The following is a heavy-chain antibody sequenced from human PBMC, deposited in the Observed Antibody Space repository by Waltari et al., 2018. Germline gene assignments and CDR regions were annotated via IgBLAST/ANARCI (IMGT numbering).Heavy chain of an antibody. CDR3: ARELHYYDSSGYYYYYMDV. D-gene: IGHD3-22*01. CDR1: GGSISSYY. V-gene: IGHV4-59*01. Sequence: QVQLQESGPGLVKPSETLSLTCTVSGGSISSYYWSWIRQPPGKGLEWIGYIYYSGSTNYNPSLKSRVTISVDTSKNQFPLKLSSVTAADTAVYYCARELHYYDSSGYYYYYMDVWGKGTTVTVSS. J-gene: IGHJ6*03. CDR2: IYYSGST.